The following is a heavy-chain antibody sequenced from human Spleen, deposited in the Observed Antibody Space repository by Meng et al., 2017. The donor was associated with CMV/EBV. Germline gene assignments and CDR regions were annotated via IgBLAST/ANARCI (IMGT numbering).Heavy chain of an antibody. D-gene: IGHD2-2*01. V-gene: IGHV1-18*01. CDR1: GYTFTSYG. CDR3: ARDSAKIVIVAAATPDAFDI. J-gene: IGHJ3*02. Sequence: ASVKVSCKASGYTFTSYGISWVRQAPGQGLEWMGWISADDGNTNYAQKLQGRVTMTTDTSTNTAYMELRSLRSDDTAVYYCARDSAKIVIVAAATPDAFDIWGLGTTVTV. CDR2: ISADDGNT.